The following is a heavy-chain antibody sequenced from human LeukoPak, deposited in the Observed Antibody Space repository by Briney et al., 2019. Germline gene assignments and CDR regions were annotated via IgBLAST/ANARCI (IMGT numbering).Heavy chain of an antibody. D-gene: IGHD3-9*01. CDR2: IYSGGST. CDR3: AKLSETGYYSYGMDV. J-gene: IGHJ6*02. V-gene: IGHV3-53*05. CDR1: GFTVSSNY. Sequence: GGSLRLSCAASGFTVSSNYMSWVRQAPGKGLEWVSVIYSGGSTYYADSVKGRFTISRDNSKNTLYLQMNSLRAEDTALYYCAKLSETGYYSYGMDVWGQGTTVTVSS.